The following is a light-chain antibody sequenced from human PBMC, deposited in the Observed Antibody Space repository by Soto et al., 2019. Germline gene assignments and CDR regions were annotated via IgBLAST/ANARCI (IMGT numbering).Light chain of an antibody. CDR3: LQHNSYPWT. Sequence: DIQMTQSPSSLSASVGDRVTITCRASQGTRNDLGWYQQRQGKAPKRLIYAASSLQIGVPSRFSGSGSGTEFTLTISSLQPEDFATYYCLQHNSYPWTFGQGTKVDI. V-gene: IGKV1-17*01. CDR1: QGTRND. J-gene: IGKJ1*01. CDR2: AAS.